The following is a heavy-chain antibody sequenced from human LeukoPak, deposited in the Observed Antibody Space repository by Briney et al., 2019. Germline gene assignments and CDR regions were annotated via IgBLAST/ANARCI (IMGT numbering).Heavy chain of an antibody. CDR2: IYYTRST. J-gene: IGHJ6*02. D-gene: IGHD2-15*01. V-gene: IGHV4-39*01. Sequence: SETLSLTCTVSGGSISSSSYYWGWIRQPPGKGLEWIGSIYYTRSTYYNPSLKSRVTISVDTSKNQFSLKLSSVTAADTAVYYCASSTQGYCSGGSCYGSNYYYYYGMDVWGQGTTVTASS. CDR3: ASSTQGYCSGGSCYGSNYYYYYGMDV. CDR1: GGSISSSSYY.